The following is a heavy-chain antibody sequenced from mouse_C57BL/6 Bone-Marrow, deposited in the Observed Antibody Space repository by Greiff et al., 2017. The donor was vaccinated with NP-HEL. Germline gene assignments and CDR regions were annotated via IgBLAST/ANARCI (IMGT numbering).Heavy chain of an antibody. Sequence: QVQLQQSGPELVKPGASVKLSCKASGYTFTSYDINWVKQRPGQGLEWIGWIYPRDGSTKYNEKFKGKATLTVDTSSSTAYMELHSLTSEDSAVYFCARRIYYGNYDWFAYWGQGTLVTVSA. CDR3: ARRIYYGNYDWFAY. J-gene: IGHJ3*01. CDR2: IYPRDGST. D-gene: IGHD2-1*01. V-gene: IGHV1-85*01. CDR1: GYTFTSYD.